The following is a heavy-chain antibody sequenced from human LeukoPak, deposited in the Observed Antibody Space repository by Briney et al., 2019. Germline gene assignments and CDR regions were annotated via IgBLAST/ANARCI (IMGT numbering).Heavy chain of an antibody. V-gene: IGHV4-59*12. CDR2: IYYSGST. D-gene: IGHD4-23*01. Sequence: PSETLSLTCTVSGGSISSYYWSWIRQPPGKGLEWIGYIYYSGSTNYNPSLKSRVTISVGTSKNQFSLKLSSVTAADTAVYYCARENNDYGGKKAFDYWGQGTLVTVSS. CDR3: ARENNDYGGKKAFDY. CDR1: GGSISSYY. J-gene: IGHJ4*02.